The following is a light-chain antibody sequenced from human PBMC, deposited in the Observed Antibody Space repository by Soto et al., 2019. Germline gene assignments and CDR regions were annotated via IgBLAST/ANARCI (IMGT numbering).Light chain of an antibody. CDR1: QSVSSSY. V-gene: IGKV3-20*01. CDR2: GAS. Sequence: EIVLTQSPGTLSLSPGERATLSFRASQSVSSSYLAWYQQIPGQAPRLLIYGASSRATAIPDTFSGSGSGTDFTLTISRLEPEDFAVYFCQQYGSSPWTFGQGTKVDIK. CDR3: QQYGSSPWT. J-gene: IGKJ1*01.